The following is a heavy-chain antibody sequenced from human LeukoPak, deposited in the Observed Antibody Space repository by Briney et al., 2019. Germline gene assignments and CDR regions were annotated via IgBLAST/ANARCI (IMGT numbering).Heavy chain of an antibody. J-gene: IGHJ4*02. V-gene: IGHV3-7*01. CDR3: ARDKPYGDSYFDY. Sequence: GGSLRLSCAASGFTFSSYWMSWVRQAPGKGLEWVANIKQDGSEKYYVDSVKGRFTISRDNAKSSLYLQMTSLRAEDTAVYYCARDKPYGDSYFDYWGQETLVTVSS. D-gene: IGHD4-17*01. CDR1: GFTFSSYW. CDR2: IKQDGSEK.